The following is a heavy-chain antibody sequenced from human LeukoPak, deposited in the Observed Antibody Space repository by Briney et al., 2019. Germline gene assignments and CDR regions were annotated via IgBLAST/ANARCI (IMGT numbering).Heavy chain of an antibody. V-gene: IGHV4-39*07. CDR1: GGSISSSSYY. Sequence: KPSETLSLTCTVSGGSISSSSYYWGWIRQPPGKGLEWIGSIYYSGSTYYNPSLKSRVTISVDTSKNQFSLKLSSVTAADTAVYYCARDCWSPGEMVYYYMDVWGKGTTVTVSS. J-gene: IGHJ6*03. CDR3: ARDCWSPGEMVYYYMDV. D-gene: IGHD5-24*01. CDR2: IYYSGST.